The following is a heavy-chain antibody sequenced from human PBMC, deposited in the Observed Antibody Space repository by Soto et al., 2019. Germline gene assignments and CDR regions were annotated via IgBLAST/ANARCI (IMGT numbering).Heavy chain of an antibody. D-gene: IGHD3-3*01. V-gene: IGHV3-33*08. Sequence: QVQLVESGGGVVQPGRSLRLSCVASGFTFRNYAMFWVRQPPDKGLEWVAYIGHDGNLTLYADSVKGRFTISRDNSKNTVDLQMSRLRLDDTGSYYCARDGSMTISGRDDNWGQGTLVTVS. CDR3: ARDGSMTISGRDDN. J-gene: IGHJ4*02. CDR2: IGHDGNLT. CDR1: GFTFRNYA.